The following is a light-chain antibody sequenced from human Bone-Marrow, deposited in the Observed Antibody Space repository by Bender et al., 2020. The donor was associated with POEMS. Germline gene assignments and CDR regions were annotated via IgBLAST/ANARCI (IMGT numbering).Light chain of an antibody. V-gene: IGLV1-44*01. CDR2: SSH. Sequence: QSVLTQPPSASGTPGQRVTISCSGGSSNIGAHAVNWYQHLPGTAPKLLIYSSHRRPSEFPDRFPGSRSGTSASLAISGPQSEDEADYYCAVWDDSLNGWVFGGGTKLTVL. CDR1: SSNIGAHA. J-gene: IGLJ3*02. CDR3: AVWDDSLNGWV.